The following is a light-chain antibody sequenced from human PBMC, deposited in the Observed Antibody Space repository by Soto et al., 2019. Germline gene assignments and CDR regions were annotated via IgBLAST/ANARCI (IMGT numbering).Light chain of an antibody. CDR3: QQRGGWPLT. J-gene: IGKJ4*01. CDR2: DAS. CDR1: QGVGRF. Sequence: EIVLTQSPATLSLSPGERAALSCRASQGVGRFLAWYQQKPGQAPRLLIYDASNRATHIPARFSGSGSETDFTLAIDNLEPEDFAVYYCQQRGGWPLTFGGGTKVEIK. V-gene: IGKV3-11*01.